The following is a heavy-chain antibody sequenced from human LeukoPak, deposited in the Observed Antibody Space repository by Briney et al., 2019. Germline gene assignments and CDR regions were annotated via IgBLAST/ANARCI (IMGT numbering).Heavy chain of an antibody. CDR3: AKEGYVFWSGYSQRHFDY. Sequence: GGSLRLSCAASAFIFRSYGMHWVRQAPGKGLHWVALISYDGSNKYYADSVKGRFTISRDSSKNTLYLQMNSLRPEDTAVYYCAKEGYVFWSGYSQRHFDYWGQGTLVTVSS. CDR1: AFIFRSYG. V-gene: IGHV3-30*18. CDR2: ISYDGSNK. D-gene: IGHD3-3*01. J-gene: IGHJ4*02.